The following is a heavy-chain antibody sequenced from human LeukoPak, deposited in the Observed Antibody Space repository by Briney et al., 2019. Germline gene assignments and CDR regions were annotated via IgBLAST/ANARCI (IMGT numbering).Heavy chain of an antibody. V-gene: IGHV3-48*03. CDR3: ARDWGLAARPDY. Sequence: GGSLRLSCAASGFTFSSYEMNWVRQAPGKGLEWVSYISTSGSTKYYADSVKGRFTISRDNAENSLYLQMNSLRDEDTAVYYCARDWGLAARPDYWGQGTLVTVSS. CDR1: GFTFSSYE. J-gene: IGHJ4*02. CDR2: ISTSGSTK. D-gene: IGHD6-6*01.